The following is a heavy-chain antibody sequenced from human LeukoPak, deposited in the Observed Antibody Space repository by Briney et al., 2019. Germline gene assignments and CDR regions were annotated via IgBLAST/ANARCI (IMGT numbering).Heavy chain of an antibody. CDR1: GYTFTGYY. V-gene: IGHV1-2*02. CDR2: INPNSGGT. CDR3: ARERNYYDSSGYYHVFDY. Sequence: ASVKVSCKASGYTFTGYYMHWVRQAPGQGLEWMGWINPNSGGTNYAQKFQGRVTMTRDTSISTAYTELSRLRSDDTAVYYCARERNYYDSSGYYHVFDYWGQGTLVTVSS. J-gene: IGHJ4*02. D-gene: IGHD3-22*01.